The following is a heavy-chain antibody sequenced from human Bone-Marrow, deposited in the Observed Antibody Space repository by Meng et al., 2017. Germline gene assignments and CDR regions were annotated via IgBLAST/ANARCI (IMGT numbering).Heavy chain of an antibody. CDR3: AKARLWGDNWFDP. D-gene: IGHD3-16*01. CDR2: INHRVST. J-gene: IGHJ5*02. CDR1: GGSFSGYD. V-gene: IGHV4-34*01. Sequence: QLAQWGAGVLKPAGALSLARAVYGGSFSGYDCSCSRQPPGKGLEWIGEINHRVSTNYNPSSKSRVTISVDTFKNQFALYLSSVTAADTAVYYGAKARLWGDNWFDPWGQGTLVTVSS.